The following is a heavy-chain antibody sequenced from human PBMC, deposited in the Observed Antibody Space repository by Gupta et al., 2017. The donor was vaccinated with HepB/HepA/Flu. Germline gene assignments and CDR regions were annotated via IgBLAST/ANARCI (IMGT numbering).Heavy chain of an antibody. CDR2: INPNSGGT. J-gene: IGHJ3*02. D-gene: IGHD1-20*01. Sequence: QVQLVQSGAEVKKPGASVTVSRKASGYTCTGYYIHWVRQAPGQGLEWMGWINPNSGGTNYAQKFKDWVTMTRDTSINTAYMELRRLTSDDTAVYYCARDSSDTYNWVPDSFDMWGQGTMVTVSS. V-gene: IGHV1-2*04. CDR3: ARDSSDTYNWVPDSFDM. CDR1: GYTCTGYY.